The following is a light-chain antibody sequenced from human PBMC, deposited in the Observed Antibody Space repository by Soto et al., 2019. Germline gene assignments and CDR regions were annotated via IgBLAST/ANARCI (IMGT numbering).Light chain of an antibody. CDR1: QSVSSSY. V-gene: IGKV3-20*01. J-gene: IGKJ2*01. Sequence: EIVLTQSPGTLSLSPGERATLSCRASQSVSSSYLAWYQQKPGQAPRLLIDGASSTATGIPASFSGSGSGADFTLTSSKLEPDDFAVYYCQQYGSSPGTFGQGTKLEIK. CDR3: QQYGSSPGT. CDR2: GAS.